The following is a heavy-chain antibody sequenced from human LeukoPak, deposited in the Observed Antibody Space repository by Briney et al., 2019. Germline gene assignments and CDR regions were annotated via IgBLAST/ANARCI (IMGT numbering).Heavy chain of an antibody. Sequence: GGSLRLSCAASGFTFSSYSMNWVRQAPGKGLEWVSSISSSSSYIYYADSVKGRFTISRDNAKNSLYLQRNSLRAEDTAVYYCARQKRGYYFDYWGQGTLVTVSS. V-gene: IGHV3-21*01. CDR1: GFTFSSYS. CDR3: ARQKRGYYFDY. J-gene: IGHJ4*02. CDR2: ISSSSSYI.